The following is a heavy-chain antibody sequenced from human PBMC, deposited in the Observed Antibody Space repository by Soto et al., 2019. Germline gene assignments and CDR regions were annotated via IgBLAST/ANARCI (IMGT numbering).Heavy chain of an antibody. CDR2: INDRGSI. Sequence: QVQLQQWGAGPLRPLETLSLTCGVSGGSFSGYYWAWIRQSPGKGLEWIGEINDRGSINYNPYLKSRVSISVDTSKTDYSLNLRYVTAADTAVYYCARESHDILTGPPWVGYFDLWGRGTLVTVSS. CDR3: ARESHDILTGPPWVGYFDL. D-gene: IGHD3-9*01. CDR1: GGSFSGYY. J-gene: IGHJ2*01. V-gene: IGHV4-34*01.